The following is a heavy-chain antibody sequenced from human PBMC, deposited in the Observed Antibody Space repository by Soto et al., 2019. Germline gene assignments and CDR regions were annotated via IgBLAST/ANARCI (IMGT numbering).Heavy chain of an antibody. Sequence: GGSLRLSCAASGFTFSTYWMHWIRQVPGKGLEWVSRINSDASHTYYADSVKGRSTISRDNSKNTLYLQMNSPRAEDTAVYYCARESEDLTSNFDYWGQGTLVTVSS. CDR1: GFTFSTYW. J-gene: IGHJ4*02. CDR3: ARESEDLTSNFDY. V-gene: IGHV3-74*01. CDR2: INSDASHT.